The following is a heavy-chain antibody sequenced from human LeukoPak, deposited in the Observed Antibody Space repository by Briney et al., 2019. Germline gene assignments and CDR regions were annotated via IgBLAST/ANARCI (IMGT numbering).Heavy chain of an antibody. CDR2: IIPIFGTA. V-gene: IGHV1-69*13. CDR3: ARDPTLHCSGGSCYSGFDY. D-gene: IGHD2-15*01. Sequence: VASVTVSCKASGGTFSSYAISWVRQAPGQGLEWMGGIIPIFGTANYAQKFQGRVTITADESTSTAYMELSSLRSEDTAVYYCARDPTLHCSGGSCYSGFDYWGQGTLVTVSS. J-gene: IGHJ4*02. CDR1: GGTFSSYA.